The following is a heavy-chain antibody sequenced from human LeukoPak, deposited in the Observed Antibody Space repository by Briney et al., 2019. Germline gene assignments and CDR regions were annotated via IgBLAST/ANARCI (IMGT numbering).Heavy chain of an antibody. CDR2: IYHSGST. J-gene: IGHJ4*02. CDR1: GGSISSYY. V-gene: IGHV4-38-2*02. Sequence: SETLSLTCTVSGGSISSYYWGWIRQPPGKGLEWIGSIYHSGSTYYNPSLKSRVTISVDTSKNQFSLKLSSVTAADTAVYYCARDRDTDSGYWGQGTLVTVSS. D-gene: IGHD2-2*02. CDR3: ARDRDTDSGY.